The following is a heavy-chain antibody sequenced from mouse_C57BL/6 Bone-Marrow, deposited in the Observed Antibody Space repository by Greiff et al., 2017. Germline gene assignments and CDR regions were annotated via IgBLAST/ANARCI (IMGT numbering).Heavy chain of an antibody. D-gene: IGHD1-1*01. Sequence: EVKLVESEGGLVQPGSSMKLSCTASGFTFSDYYMAWVRQVPEKGLEWVANINYDGSSTYYLDSLKSRFIISRDNAKNILYLQMSSLKSEDTATYYCDRVGDYSYWYFDVWGTGTTVTVSS. CDR2: INYDGSST. CDR1: GFTFSDYY. J-gene: IGHJ1*03. V-gene: IGHV5-16*01. CDR3: DRVGDYSYWYFDV.